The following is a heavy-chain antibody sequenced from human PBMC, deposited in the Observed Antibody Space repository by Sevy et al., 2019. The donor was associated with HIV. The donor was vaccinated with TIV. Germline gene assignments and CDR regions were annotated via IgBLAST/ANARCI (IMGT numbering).Heavy chain of an antibody. CDR1: GYTFTSYY. D-gene: IGHD3-3*01. J-gene: IGHJ6*02. V-gene: IGHV1-46*03. CDR3: ARGGSITIFGVVIIPDYYYGMDV. Sequence: ASVKVSCKASGYTFTSYYMHWVRQAPGQGLEWMGIINPSGGTTSYEQKFQGRVTMTRETYTSTVYMELSSLRSEDTVVYYCARGGSITIFGVVIIPDYYYGMDVWGQGTTVTVSS. CDR2: INPSGGTT.